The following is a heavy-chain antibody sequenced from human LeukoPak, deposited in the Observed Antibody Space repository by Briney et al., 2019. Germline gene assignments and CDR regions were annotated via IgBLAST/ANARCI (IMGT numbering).Heavy chain of an antibody. D-gene: IGHD3-22*01. CDR1: GGSFSGYY. J-gene: IGHJ5*02. CDR3: ARAPMIVVTHLNWFDP. Sequence: PSETLSLTCAVYGGSFSGYYWSWIRQPPGKGLEWIGEINHSGSTNYNPSLKSRVTISVDTSKNQFSLKLSSVTAADTAVYYCARAPMIVVTHLNWFDPWGQGTLVTVSS. V-gene: IGHV4-34*01. CDR2: INHSGST.